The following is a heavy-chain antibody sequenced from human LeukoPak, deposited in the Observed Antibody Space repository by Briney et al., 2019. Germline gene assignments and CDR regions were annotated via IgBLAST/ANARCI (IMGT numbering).Heavy chain of an antibody. D-gene: IGHD2-2*03. CDR2: IGGSGGRT. J-gene: IGHJ4*02. CDR1: GFTFSSYG. V-gene: IGHV3-23*01. CDR3: AKKMEIVVVPAATIDY. Sequence: PGGSLRLSCAASGFTFSSYGMSWVRQAPGKGLEWVSAIGGSGGRTYYADSVKGRFTISRDNSKNTLYLQMNSLRAEDTAVYYCAKKMEIVVVPAATIDYWGQGTLVTVSS.